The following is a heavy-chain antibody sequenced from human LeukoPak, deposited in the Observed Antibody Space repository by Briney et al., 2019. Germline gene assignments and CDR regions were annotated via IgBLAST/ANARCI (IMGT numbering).Heavy chain of an antibody. CDR1: GGSISSYY. Sequence: SETLSLTCTVSGGSISSYYWSWIRQPPGKGLEWIGYIYYSGSTNYNPSLKSRVTISVDTSKNQFSLKLGSVTAADTAVYYCAREPLRYFDYWGQGTLVTVSS. CDR2: IYYSGST. J-gene: IGHJ4*02. CDR3: AREPLRYFDY. V-gene: IGHV4-59*12.